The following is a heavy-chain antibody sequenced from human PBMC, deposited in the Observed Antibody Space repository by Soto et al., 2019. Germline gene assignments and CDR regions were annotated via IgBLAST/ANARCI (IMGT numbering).Heavy chain of an antibody. J-gene: IGHJ6*03. CDR1: GFTFDDYA. V-gene: IGHV3-9*01. CDR3: AKGGNYYYYYYMDV. Sequence: GGSLRLSCAASGFTFDDYAMHWVRQAPGKGLEWVSGISWNSGSIGYADSVKGRFTISRDNAKNSLYLQMNSLRAEDTALYYCAKGGNYYYYYYMDVWGKGTTVTVSS. D-gene: IGHD4-4*01. CDR2: ISWNSGSI.